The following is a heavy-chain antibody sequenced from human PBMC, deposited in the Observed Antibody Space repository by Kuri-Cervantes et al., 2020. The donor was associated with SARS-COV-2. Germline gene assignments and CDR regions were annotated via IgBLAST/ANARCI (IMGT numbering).Heavy chain of an antibody. D-gene: IGHD7-27*01. CDR1: GGSISSGSYY. J-gene: IGHJ3*02. CDR3: ANWGLHDAFDI. CDR2: IYTSGST. Sequence: SETLSLTCTVSGGSISSGSYYWCWIRQPAGKGLEWIGYIYTSGSTNYNPSLKSRVTISVDTSKNQFSLKLSSVTAADTAVYYCANWGLHDAFDIWGQGTMVTVSS. V-gene: IGHV4-61*09.